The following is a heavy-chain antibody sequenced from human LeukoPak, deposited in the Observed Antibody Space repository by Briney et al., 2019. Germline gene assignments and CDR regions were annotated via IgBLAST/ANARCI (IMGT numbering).Heavy chain of an antibody. Sequence: GGSLRLSCAASGFTFSSYGMHWVRQAPGKGLEWVSYISSSSSTIYYADSVKGRFTISRDNAKNSLYLQMNSLRAEDTAVYYCATHELKDAFDIWGQGTMVTVSS. CDR3: ATHELKDAFDI. D-gene: IGHD3-10*01. CDR2: ISSSSSTI. J-gene: IGHJ3*02. V-gene: IGHV3-48*01. CDR1: GFTFSSYG.